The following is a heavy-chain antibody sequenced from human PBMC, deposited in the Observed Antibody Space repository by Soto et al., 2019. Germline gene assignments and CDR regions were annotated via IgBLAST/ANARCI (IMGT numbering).Heavy chain of an antibody. CDR1: GFTFSSYS. Sequence: GSLRLSCSASGFTFSSYSMNLVLQAPGKGLDWVSYISSSSSTIYYAYSVKGRFTISRDNAKNSLYLQMNSLRDEDTAVYYCAREGDYDSSGYFYMGAFDIWGQGTMVTVSS. CDR2: ISSSSSTI. CDR3: AREGDYDSSGYFYMGAFDI. D-gene: IGHD3-22*01. J-gene: IGHJ3*02. V-gene: IGHV3-48*02.